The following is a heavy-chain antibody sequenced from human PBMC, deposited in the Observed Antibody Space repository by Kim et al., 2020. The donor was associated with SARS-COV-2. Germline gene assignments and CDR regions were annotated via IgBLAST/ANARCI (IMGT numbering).Heavy chain of an antibody. Sequence: GGGGSTYYADSVNGRFTISRDNSKNTLYLQMNSLRAEDTAVYYCAVRLDYWGQGTLVTVSS. CDR3: AVRLDY. CDR2: GGGGST. V-gene: IGHV3-23*01. J-gene: IGHJ4*02.